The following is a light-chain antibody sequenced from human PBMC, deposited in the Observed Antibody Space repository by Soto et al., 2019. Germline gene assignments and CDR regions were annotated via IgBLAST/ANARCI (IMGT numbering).Light chain of an antibody. J-gene: IGKJ4*01. CDR2: GAS. CDR1: QRVYSN. V-gene: IGKV3-15*01. CDR3: QQYGNSPFT. Sequence: EILMTQSPDTLSVSPGESATLSCRASQRVYSNLAWYQQRPGQAPRLLIYGASTRATGVPARFSGRGSGTDFTLTISRLEPEDFEVYYCQQYGNSPFTFGGGT.